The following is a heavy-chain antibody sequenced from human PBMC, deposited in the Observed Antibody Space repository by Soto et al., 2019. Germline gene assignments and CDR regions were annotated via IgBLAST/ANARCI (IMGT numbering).Heavy chain of an antibody. CDR1: GFTFGDFG. J-gene: IGHJ6*02. Sequence: GGSLRLSCTGSGFTFGDFGMSWFRQAPGKGLEWLSFIRSKGYGGTTESAASVRGRFITSRDDSKSIAYLQMDSLKTEDTAVYYCASLTSWSQEYYYGMDVWGQGTTVTVSS. D-gene: IGHD2-2*01. CDR3: ASLTSWSQEYYYGMDV. CDR2: IRSKGYGGTT. V-gene: IGHV3-49*03.